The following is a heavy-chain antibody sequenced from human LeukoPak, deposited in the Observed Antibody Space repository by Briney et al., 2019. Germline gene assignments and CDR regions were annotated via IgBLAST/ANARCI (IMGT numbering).Heavy chain of an antibody. CDR3: ARDQSSGYVLD. D-gene: IGHD3-22*01. CDR2: TYYSGST. J-gene: IGHJ4*02. Sequence: PSETLSLTCTVSGGPISSYHWSWIRQPPGKGLEWIGYTYYSGSTNYNPSLKSRVTISVDTSKNQFSLKLSSVTAADTAVYYCARDQSSGYVLDWGQGTLVTVSS. V-gene: IGHV4-59*01. CDR1: GGPISSYH.